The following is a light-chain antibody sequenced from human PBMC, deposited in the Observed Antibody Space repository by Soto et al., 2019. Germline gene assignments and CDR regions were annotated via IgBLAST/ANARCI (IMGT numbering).Light chain of an antibody. CDR2: GAS. CDR3: PQYTNWHPT. V-gene: IGKV3-15*01. J-gene: IGKJ5*01. Sequence: EIVMTQSPATLSVSPGERATLSCRARQSVSSNLAWYQQKPGQAPRLLIYGASTRATGISARFSGSRSGTELNLTISSLQSEEFAVYYCPQYTNWHPTFGQGTRLEIK. CDR1: QSVSSN.